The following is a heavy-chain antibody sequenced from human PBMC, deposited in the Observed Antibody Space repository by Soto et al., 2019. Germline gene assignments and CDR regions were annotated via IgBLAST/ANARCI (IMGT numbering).Heavy chain of an antibody. CDR1: GFTFSSYE. D-gene: IGHD6-19*01. J-gene: IGHJ4*02. Sequence: EVQLVESGGGLVQPGGSLRLSCAVSGFTFSSYEVNWVRQAPGKGLEWVSYTSSSDSTIYYGDSVKGRFTLSRDNAKNLLYLQMNSLRAEDTAVYYCARQNGSGWEGLFDYWGQGTLVTVSS. CDR3: ARQNGSGWEGLFDY. V-gene: IGHV3-48*03. CDR2: TSSSDSTI.